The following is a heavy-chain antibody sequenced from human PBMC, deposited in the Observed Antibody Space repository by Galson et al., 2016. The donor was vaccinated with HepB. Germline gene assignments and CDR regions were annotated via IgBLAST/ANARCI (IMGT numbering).Heavy chain of an antibody. CDR1: GYNFTNYW. CDR2: IYPGDSDT. Sequence: QSGAEVKKPGESLKISCKASGYNFTNYWIAWVRQMPGKGLEWMGIIYPGDSDTRYSLSFKGQVTVSADKSISTAYLQWSSLKASDTAMYYCARPMAGLISAFDIWGQGTMVTVSS. CDR3: ARPMAGLISAFDI. D-gene: IGHD6-19*01. V-gene: IGHV5-51*01. J-gene: IGHJ3*02.